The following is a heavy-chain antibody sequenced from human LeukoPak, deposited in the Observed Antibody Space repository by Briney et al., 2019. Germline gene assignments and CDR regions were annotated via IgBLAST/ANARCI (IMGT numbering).Heavy chain of an antibody. CDR1: GFTFSSYS. CDR2: ISTSGSTI. V-gene: IGHV3-48*01. Sequence: PGGSLRLSCAASGFTFSSYSMNWVRQAPGKGLEWVSYISTSGSTIYYADSVKGRFTISRDNAKNSLYLQMNSLRVEDTAVYYCARDKDVYFDYWGQGTLVTVSS. CDR3: ARDKDVYFDY. J-gene: IGHJ4*02.